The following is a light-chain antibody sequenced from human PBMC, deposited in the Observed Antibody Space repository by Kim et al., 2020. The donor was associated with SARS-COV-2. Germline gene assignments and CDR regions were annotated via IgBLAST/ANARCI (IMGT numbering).Light chain of an antibody. V-gene: IGKV3-15*01. CDR1: QSVSTD. Sequence: EIVMTQSPGTLSVSPGERATLSCRASQSVSTDLAWYQQKPGQAPRLLIYDVFTRATGIPARFSGSGSGTEFTLTISSLQSEDSAVYYCQQNNNWPPWTFGQGTKLEIK. J-gene: IGKJ1*01. CDR2: DVF. CDR3: QQNNNWPPWT.